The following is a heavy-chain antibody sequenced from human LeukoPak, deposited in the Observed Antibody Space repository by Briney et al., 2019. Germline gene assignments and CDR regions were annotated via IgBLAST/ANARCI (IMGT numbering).Heavy chain of an antibody. CDR1: RYTFTSYT. Sequence: ASVKVSCKASRYTFTSYTIHWVRQAPGQSLEWMGWISVGRGDSKCSQEFQGRVTLTRDTSATTAYLEVSSLRPEDMAVYYCARERGIRDAFDFWGQGTMVTVSS. J-gene: IGHJ3*01. CDR3: ARERGIRDAFDF. D-gene: IGHD1-14*01. V-gene: IGHV1-3*03. CDR2: ISVGRGDS.